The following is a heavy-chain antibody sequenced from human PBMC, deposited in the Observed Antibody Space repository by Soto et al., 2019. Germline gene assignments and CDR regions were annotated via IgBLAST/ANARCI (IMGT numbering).Heavy chain of an antibody. CDR1: GGTFSSYA. Sequence: QVQLVQSGAEVKKPGSSVKVSCKASGGTFSSYAISWVRQAPGQGLEWMGGIIPIFGTANYAQKFQGRVTITADESMSTAYMELSSLRSEDTAVYYCARANDFDPARVFDYWGQGTLVTVSS. D-gene: IGHD2-8*01. J-gene: IGHJ4*02. CDR2: IIPIFGTA. V-gene: IGHV1-69*01. CDR3: ARANDFDPARVFDY.